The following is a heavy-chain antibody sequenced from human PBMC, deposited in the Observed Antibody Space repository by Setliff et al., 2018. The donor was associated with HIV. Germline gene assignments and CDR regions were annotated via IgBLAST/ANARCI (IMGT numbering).Heavy chain of an antibody. CDR2: IYKSGTT. J-gene: IGHJ4*02. CDR3: ARVETTVTSRLDY. D-gene: IGHD4-17*01. V-gene: IGHV4-38-2*01. CDR1: CLSISSGFF. Sequence: PSETLSLTCAVSCLSISSGFFWGWVRQPPGKGLEWIGSIYKSGTTYYNPALKSRVTISVDTSKNQFSLRLTSVTAADTAVYFCARVETTVTSRLDYWGQGTLVT.